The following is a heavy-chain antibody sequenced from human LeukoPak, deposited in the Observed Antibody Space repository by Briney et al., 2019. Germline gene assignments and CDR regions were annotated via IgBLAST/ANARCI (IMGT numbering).Heavy chain of an antibody. CDR1: GGSISSSNW. J-gene: IGHJ5*02. CDR2: IYHSGST. CDR3: VVSGQGNWFDP. V-gene: IGHV4-4*02. D-gene: IGHD6-25*01. Sequence: TPSETLSLTCAVSGGSISSSNWWSWVRQPPGKGLEWIGEIYHSGSTNYNPALKSRVTISVDKSKNQFSLKLSSVTAADTAVYYCVVSGQGNWFDPWGQGTLVTVSS.